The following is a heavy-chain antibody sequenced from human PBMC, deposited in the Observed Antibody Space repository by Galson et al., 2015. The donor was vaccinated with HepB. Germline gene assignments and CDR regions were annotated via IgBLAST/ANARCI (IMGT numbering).Heavy chain of an antibody. CDR3: VVAAQGRYYYYGMDV. D-gene: IGHD2-15*01. J-gene: IGHJ6*02. V-gene: IGHV3-48*04. CDR2: ISSSSSTI. CDR1: GFTFSSYS. Sequence: SLRLSCAASGFTFSSYSMNWVRQAPGKGLEWVSYISSSSSTIYYADSVKGRFTISRDNAKNSLYLQMNSLRAEDTAVYYCVVAAQGRYYYYGMDVWGQGTTGTVSS.